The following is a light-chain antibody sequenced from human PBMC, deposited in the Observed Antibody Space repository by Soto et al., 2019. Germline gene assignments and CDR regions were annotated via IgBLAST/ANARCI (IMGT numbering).Light chain of an antibody. CDR2: GAS. Sequence: EIVMTQSPATLSVSPGERATLSCRASQSVSSNLAWYQQKPGQAPRLLIYGASTRATGIPARFSGSGSGTEFTLTISSLQSEDFAVYCCQQYNNWPGTFGQGTKEDIK. CDR1: QSVSSN. J-gene: IGKJ1*01. CDR3: QQYNNWPGT. V-gene: IGKV3-15*01.